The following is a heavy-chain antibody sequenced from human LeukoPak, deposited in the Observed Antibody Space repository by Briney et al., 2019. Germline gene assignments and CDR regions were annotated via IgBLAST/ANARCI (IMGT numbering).Heavy chain of an antibody. CDR3: ARLDGYCSGGSCYSVSFVDP. CDR2: IYYSGST. CDR1: GGSISSSNYY. J-gene: IGHJ5*02. D-gene: IGHD2-15*01. Sequence: SETLSLTCTVSGGSISSSNYYWGWIRQPPGKGLEWIGSIYYSGSTYYNPSLKSRVTISVDTSKNQFSLKLSSVTAADTAVYYCARLDGYCSGGSCYSVSFVDPWGQGTLVTVSP. V-gene: IGHV4-39*01.